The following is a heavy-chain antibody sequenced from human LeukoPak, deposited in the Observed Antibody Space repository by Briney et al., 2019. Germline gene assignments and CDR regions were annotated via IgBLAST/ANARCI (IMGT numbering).Heavy chain of an antibody. CDR1: GFTFSSYA. J-gene: IGHJ4*02. V-gene: IGHV3-23*01. Sequence: GGSLRLSCAASGFTFSSYAMSWVRQAPGKGLEWVSAISGSGGSTYYADSRKGRFANSRDNSKNTLYLQLNSLRAEDTAIYYCAKDLTYYYDSTGYYFDYWGQGTLVTVSS. CDR3: AKDLTYYYDSTGYYFDY. D-gene: IGHD3-22*01. CDR2: ISGSGGST.